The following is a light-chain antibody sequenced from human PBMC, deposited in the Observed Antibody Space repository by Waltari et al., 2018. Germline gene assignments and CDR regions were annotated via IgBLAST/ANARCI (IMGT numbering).Light chain of an antibody. Sequence: DIQMTQSPYSLSTSVGDRVTLTCRASQSISSYLNWYQQKPGKAPKLLIYAASSLQSGVPSRFSGSGSGTDFTLTISSLQPEDFATYYCQHSYSTPFTFGGGTKVEIK. CDR1: QSISSY. CDR3: QHSYSTPFT. V-gene: IGKV1-39*01. CDR2: AAS. J-gene: IGKJ4*01.